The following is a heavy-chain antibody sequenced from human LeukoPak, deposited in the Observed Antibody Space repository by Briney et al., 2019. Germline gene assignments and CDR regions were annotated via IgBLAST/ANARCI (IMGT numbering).Heavy chain of an antibody. CDR2: IYYSGST. Sequence: PSETLSLTCTVSGDSISSSSYYWGWIRQPPGKGLEWIGSIYYSGSTYYNPSLKSRVTISVDTPKNQFSLKLSSVTAADTAVYYCARVFAPIAVAGSFGYWGQGTLVTVSS. CDR3: ARVFAPIAVAGSFGY. V-gene: IGHV4-39*07. D-gene: IGHD6-19*01. CDR1: GDSISSSSYY. J-gene: IGHJ4*02.